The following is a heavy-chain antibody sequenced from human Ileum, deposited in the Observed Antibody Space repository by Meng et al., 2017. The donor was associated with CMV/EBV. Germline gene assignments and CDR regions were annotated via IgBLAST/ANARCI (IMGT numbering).Heavy chain of an antibody. CDR1: GFTFSNTW. CDR3: STDQRWELPANY. D-gene: IGHD2-15*01. J-gene: IGHJ4*02. V-gene: IGHV3-15*01. Sequence: SGFTFSNTWMSWVRQAPGKGLEWVGRIKSKSDGATTDYAAPVKGRFTISRDDSKDTLYLQMNSLRTEDTAVYYCSTDQRWELPANYWGQGTLVTVSS. CDR2: IKSKSDGATT.